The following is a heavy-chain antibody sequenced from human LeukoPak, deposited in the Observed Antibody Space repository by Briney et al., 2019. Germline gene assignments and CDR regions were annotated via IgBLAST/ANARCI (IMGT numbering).Heavy chain of an antibody. CDR3: ARSYCSSTTCYLEYFDY. D-gene: IGHD2-2*01. V-gene: IGHV4-61*08. CDR1: GGSISSGDYY. Sequence: PSETLSLTCTVSGGSISSGDYYWSWIRQPPGKGLEWIGYIYYSGSTNYNPSLKSRVTISVDTSKNQFSLKLSAVTAADTALYYCARSYCSSTTCYLEYFDYWGQGTLVTVSS. J-gene: IGHJ4*02. CDR2: IYYSGST.